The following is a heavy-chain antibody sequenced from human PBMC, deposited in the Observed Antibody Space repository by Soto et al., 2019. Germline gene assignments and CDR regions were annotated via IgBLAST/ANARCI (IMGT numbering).Heavy chain of an antibody. V-gene: IGHV4-61*01. CDR1: GGSVTTFNDY. CDR2: IYNSGNT. D-gene: IGHD6-19*01. J-gene: IGHJ4*02. CDR3: ARDWAGFDS. Sequence: SETLSLTCAVSGGSVTTFNDYWSWIRQPPGKGLEWIGYIYNSGNTNYNPSLESRVTISVDTSRNQFSLRLSSVTAADTAVYYCARDWAGFDSWGRGTLVTVSS.